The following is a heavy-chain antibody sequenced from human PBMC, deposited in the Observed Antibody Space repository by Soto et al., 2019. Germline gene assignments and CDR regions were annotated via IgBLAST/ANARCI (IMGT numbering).Heavy chain of an antibody. Sequence: ASVKVSCKASGGTFSSYAISWVRQAPGQGLEWMGGIIPIFGTANYAQKFQGRVTITADESTSTAYMELSSLRSEDTAVYYCAREGYSSSWYGYYFDYWGQGTLVTVSS. CDR2: IIPIFGTA. J-gene: IGHJ4*02. CDR3: AREGYSSSWYGYYFDY. D-gene: IGHD6-13*01. CDR1: GGTFSSYA. V-gene: IGHV1-69*13.